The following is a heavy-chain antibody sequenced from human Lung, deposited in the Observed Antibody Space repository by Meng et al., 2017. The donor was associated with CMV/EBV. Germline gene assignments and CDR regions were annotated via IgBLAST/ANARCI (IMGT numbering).Heavy chain of an antibody. CDR3: ARDDSSS. D-gene: IGHD3-22*01. CDR2: ISYDGSNK. Sequence: QVQLVESGGGVVQPRRSLRLSCAASGFTFSSDAIHWVRQAPGKGLEWVAVISYDGSNKYYADSVKGRFTISRDNSKNTLYLQMNSLRAEDTAVYYCARDDSSSWGQGTLVTVSS. CDR1: GFTFSSDA. V-gene: IGHV3-30-3*01. J-gene: IGHJ5*02.